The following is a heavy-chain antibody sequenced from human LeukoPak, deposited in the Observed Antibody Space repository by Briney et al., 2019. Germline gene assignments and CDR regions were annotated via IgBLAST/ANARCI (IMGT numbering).Heavy chain of an antibody. Sequence: SETLSLTCTVSAGSISSSSHHWGWIRQPPGKGLEWIGSIYSGRTTYYNPSLSSRVTIFVVTSKNQFSLQLNSVTAADTAVYYCVRHDGRSGGTMGALDSWGQGSLVTVSS. D-gene: IGHD4-23*01. CDR1: AGSISSSSHH. V-gene: IGHV4-39*01. CDR2: IYSGRTT. CDR3: VRHDGRSGGTMGALDS. J-gene: IGHJ4*02.